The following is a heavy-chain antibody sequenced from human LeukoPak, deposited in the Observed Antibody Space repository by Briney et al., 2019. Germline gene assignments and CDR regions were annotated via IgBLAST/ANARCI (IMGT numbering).Heavy chain of an antibody. J-gene: IGHJ4*02. D-gene: IGHD5-12*01. CDR1: GFTFSSYW. CDR3: ARARGGYDLDY. CDR2: IKQDGGEK. Sequence: GGSLRLSCAASGFTFSSYWMTWVRQAPGKGLEWVANIKQDGGEKYYVESVKGRFTISRDNVKNSLYLQMNSLRVEDTAVYYCARARGGYDLDYWGQGTLVTVSS. V-gene: IGHV3-7*01.